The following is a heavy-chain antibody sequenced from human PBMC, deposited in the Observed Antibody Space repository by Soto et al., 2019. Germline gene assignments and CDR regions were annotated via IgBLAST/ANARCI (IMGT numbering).Heavy chain of an antibody. CDR3: ARESGGGTPLGDGSFDS. Sequence: QVQLQESGPGLVKPSETLSLTCTVSGDSISSYYWSWIRQPPGKGLEWIGYIYYSGNTHYNPSLKSRVTISVDTSNNQFSLKLSSVTAADTAVYYCARESGGGTPLGDGSFDSWGQGPLVTFSS. CDR1: GDSISSYY. J-gene: IGHJ4*02. D-gene: IGHD1-1*01. CDR2: IYYSGNT. V-gene: IGHV4-59*01.